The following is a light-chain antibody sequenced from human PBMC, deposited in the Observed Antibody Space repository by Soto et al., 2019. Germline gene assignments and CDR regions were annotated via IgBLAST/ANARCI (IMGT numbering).Light chain of an antibody. J-gene: IGKJ2*01. CDR2: DVS. Sequence: DSQLTQYPSTLSASVGERVTITCRASQSPNNWMAWYQQKSGKAPKLLIYDVSTLASGVPSRFSGSVSGTECALTISSLQPDDSATYYCQQYYRYPVTFGQGTKLEVK. CDR3: QQYYRYPVT. CDR1: QSPNNW. V-gene: IGKV1-5*01.